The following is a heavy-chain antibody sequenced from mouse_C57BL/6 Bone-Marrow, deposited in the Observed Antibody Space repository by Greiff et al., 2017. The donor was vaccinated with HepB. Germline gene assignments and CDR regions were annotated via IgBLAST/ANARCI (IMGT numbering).Heavy chain of an antibody. Sequence: EVMLVESGGGLVQPGGSLSLSCAASGFTFTDYYMSWVRQPPGKALEWLGFIRNKANGYTTEYSASVKGRFTISRDNSQSILYLQMNALRAEDSATYYCARFLYGSRGYAMDYWGQGTSVTVSS. CDR3: ARFLYGSRGYAMDY. CDR2: IRNKANGYTT. V-gene: IGHV7-3*01. J-gene: IGHJ4*01. D-gene: IGHD1-1*01. CDR1: GFTFTDYY.